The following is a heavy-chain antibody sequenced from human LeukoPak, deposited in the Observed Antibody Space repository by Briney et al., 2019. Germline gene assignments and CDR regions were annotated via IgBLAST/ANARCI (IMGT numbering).Heavy chain of an antibody. J-gene: IGHJ6*02. V-gene: IGHV1-69*04. CDR3: ARGGGRWLQLSVADYYGMDA. Sequence: GGSVQVSCKASGGTFSSYAISWVRQAPGQGLEWMGRIIPVLGITNYAQKFQGRVTITADKSTSTADMELSSLRSEDTAVYYCARGGGRWLQLSVADYYGMDAWGRGTTVTVSS. CDR2: IIPVLGIT. CDR1: GGTFSSYA. D-gene: IGHD5-24*01.